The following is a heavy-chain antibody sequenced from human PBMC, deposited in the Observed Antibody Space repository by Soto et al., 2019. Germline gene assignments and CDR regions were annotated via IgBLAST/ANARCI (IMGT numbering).Heavy chain of an antibody. CDR3: ARGEHDFWSCFYSPYYSYYLVG. D-gene: IGHD3-3*01. CDR2: MNPNSGNT. V-gene: IGHV1-8*01. CDR1: GYTFTSYD. Sequence: ASVKVSCKASGYTFTSYDINWVRQATGQGLEWMGWMNPNSGNTGYAQKFQGRVTMTRNTSISTAYMELSSLRSEDTAVYYCARGEHDFWSCFYSPYYSYYLVGWGTGPPVTVFS. J-gene: IGHJ6*03.